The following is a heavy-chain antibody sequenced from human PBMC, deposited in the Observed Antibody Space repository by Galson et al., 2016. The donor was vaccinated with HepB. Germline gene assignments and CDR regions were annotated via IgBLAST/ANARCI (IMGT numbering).Heavy chain of an antibody. CDR2: IIPMFDTP. D-gene: IGHD3-10*01. J-gene: IGHJ4*02. Sequence: SVKVSCKASGYTFTNYYMHWVRQAPGQGLEWMGGIIPMFDTPNYAQKFQGRVTITADESTRTVYMELSGLRSEDTAVYYCAKEVPGGGYSDCWGQGTLVTVSS. CDR1: GYTFTNYY. V-gene: IGHV1-69*13. CDR3: AKEVPGGGYSDC.